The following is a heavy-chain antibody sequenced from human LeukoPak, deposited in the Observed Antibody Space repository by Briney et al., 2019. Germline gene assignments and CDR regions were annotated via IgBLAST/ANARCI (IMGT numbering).Heavy chain of an antibody. D-gene: IGHD1-26*01. CDR1: GYTFTDYW. CDR2: ISGYNGNT. J-gene: IGHJ5*02. V-gene: IGHV1-18*04. Sequence: ASVKVSCKASGYTFTDYWIHWVRQAPGQGLEWMGWISGYNGNTNYAQNLQGRLTMTTDTSTSTAYMELRSLRSDDTAVYYCARDWRGWDQFDPWGQGTLVTVSS. CDR3: ARDWRGWDQFDP.